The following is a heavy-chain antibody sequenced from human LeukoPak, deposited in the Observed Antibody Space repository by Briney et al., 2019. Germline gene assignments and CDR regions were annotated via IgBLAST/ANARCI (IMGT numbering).Heavy chain of an antibody. CDR2: INAGNGNT. CDR3: ARGKSLNVLRFLEWTNGMDV. V-gene: IGHV1-3*01. D-gene: IGHD3-3*01. J-gene: IGHJ6*02. CDR1: GYTFTSYA. Sequence: ASVKVSCKASGYTFTSYAMHWVRRAPGQRLEWMGWINAGNGNTKYSQKFQGRVTITRDTPASTAYMELSSLRSEDTAVYYCARGKSLNVLRFLEWTNGMDVWGQGTTVTVSS.